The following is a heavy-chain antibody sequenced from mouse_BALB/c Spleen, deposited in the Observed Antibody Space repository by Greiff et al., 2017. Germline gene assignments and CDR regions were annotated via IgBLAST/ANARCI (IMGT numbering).Heavy chain of an antibody. CDR2: ISYDGSN. CDR3: AEITFAY. CDR1: GYSITSGYY. Sequence: VQLQQSGPGLVKPSQSLSLTCSVTGYSITSGYYWNWIRQFPGNKLEWMGYISYDGSNNYNPSLKNRISITRDTSKNQFFLKLNSVTTEDTATYYCAEITFAYWGQGTLVTVSA. V-gene: IGHV3-6*02. J-gene: IGHJ3*01. D-gene: IGHD2-4*01.